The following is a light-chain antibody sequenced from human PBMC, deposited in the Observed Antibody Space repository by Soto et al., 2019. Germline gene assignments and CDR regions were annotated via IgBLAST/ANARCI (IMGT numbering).Light chain of an antibody. Sequence: DIQMTQSPSTLSASVVDRATITCRASQSINNWLAWYQQKPGKAPKLLIYKTSNLESGVPSRFSGSGSGTEFSLTISSLQPDDFATYYCQQYKSFSLTFGGGTKGDI. CDR1: QSINNW. V-gene: IGKV1-5*03. J-gene: IGKJ4*01. CDR2: KTS. CDR3: QQYKSFSLT.